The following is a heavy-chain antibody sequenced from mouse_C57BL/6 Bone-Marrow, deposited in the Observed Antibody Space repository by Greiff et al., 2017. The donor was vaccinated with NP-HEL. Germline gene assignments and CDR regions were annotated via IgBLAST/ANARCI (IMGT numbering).Heavy chain of an antibody. CDR2: ISSGGSYT. CDR1: GFTFSSYG. Sequence: EVKLQESGGDLVKPGGSLKLSCAASGFTFSSYGMSWVRQTPDKRLEWVATISSGGSYTYYQDSVKGRFTFSRDNAKNTLYLQMSSLTSEDTAMYYWASPYDYDVAWFAYWGQGTLVTVSA. CDR3: ASPYDYDVAWFAY. D-gene: IGHD2-4*01. V-gene: IGHV5-6*01. J-gene: IGHJ3*01.